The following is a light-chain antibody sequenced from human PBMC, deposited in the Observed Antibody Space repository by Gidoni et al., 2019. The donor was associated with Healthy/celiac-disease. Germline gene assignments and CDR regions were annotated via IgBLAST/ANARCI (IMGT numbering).Light chain of an antibody. J-gene: IGKJ5*01. CDR1: QSVSSY. CDR2: DAS. Sequence: EIVLTQSPATLSLSPGERATLSCRASQSVSSYLAWYQQKPGQAPRLLIYDASNRATGIPARFSGSGSGTDFTLTISSLEPEDFAVYYCQQRSNWSTFXQXTRLEIK. CDR3: QQRSNWST. V-gene: IGKV3-11*01.